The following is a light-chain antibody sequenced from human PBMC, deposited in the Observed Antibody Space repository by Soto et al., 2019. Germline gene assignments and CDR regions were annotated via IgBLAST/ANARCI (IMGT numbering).Light chain of an antibody. Sequence: EIVLTQSPGTLSLSPGGRATLSCRASQGVSSSYLAWYHQKPGQAPRLLIYGATIRATGIPDRFSGSGSGRDFTLTISRLEPEDFAVYYCQYYGSSPLYTFGQGTKLEI. J-gene: IGKJ2*01. CDR2: GAT. CDR1: QGVSSSY. CDR3: QYYGSSPLYT. V-gene: IGKV3-20*01.